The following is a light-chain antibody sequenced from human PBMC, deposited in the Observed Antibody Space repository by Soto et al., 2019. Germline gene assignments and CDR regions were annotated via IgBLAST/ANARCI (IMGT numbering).Light chain of an antibody. CDR3: QQYGSLVT. CDR1: QSVSSSH. Sequence: IVLTQSPGTLSLSPVERATLSCRASQSVSSSHLAWYQQKPGQAPRLLIFGASSRATGIPDRFSGTGSGTDFTLTISRLEPEDSAVYLCQQYGSLVTFGGGTKVEI. J-gene: IGKJ4*01. V-gene: IGKV3-20*01. CDR2: GAS.